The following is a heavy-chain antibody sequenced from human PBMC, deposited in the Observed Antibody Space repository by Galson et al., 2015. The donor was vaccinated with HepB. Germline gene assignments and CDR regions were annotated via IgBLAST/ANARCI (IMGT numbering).Heavy chain of an antibody. CDR1: GGTFSSYA. CDR3: ARYFREAPFDP. Sequence: SVKVSCKASGGTFSSYAISWVRQAPGQGLEWMGRIIPILGIANYAQKFQGRVTITADKSTSTAYMELSSLRSEDTAVYYCARYFREAPFDPWGQGTLVTVSS. D-gene: IGHD3-9*01. J-gene: IGHJ5*02. CDR2: IIPILGIA. V-gene: IGHV1-69*04.